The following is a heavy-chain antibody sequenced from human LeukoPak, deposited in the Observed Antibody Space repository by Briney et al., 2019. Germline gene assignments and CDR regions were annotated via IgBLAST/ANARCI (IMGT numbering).Heavy chain of an antibody. CDR3: VRDRMTTVTYFDS. J-gene: IGHJ4*02. CDR1: KFTFKTYG. Sequence: GGSLRLSCDASKFTFKTYGMHWVRQVPGKGLEWVAVIWYDGSCQYYSDSVRGRFTISRDNSKSTLFLYMDNLRVEDTAVYYCVRDRMTTVTYFDSWGQGTLVTVSS. V-gene: IGHV3-33*01. D-gene: IGHD4-17*01. CDR2: IWYDGSCQ.